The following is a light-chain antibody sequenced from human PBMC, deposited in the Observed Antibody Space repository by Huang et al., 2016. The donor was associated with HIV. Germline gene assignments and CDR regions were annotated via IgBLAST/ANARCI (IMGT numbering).Light chain of an antibody. CDR2: GTS. CDR3: QQSYSVPRT. J-gene: IGKJ2*01. V-gene: IGKV1-39*01. CDR1: QSISKY. Sequence: DIQLTQFPTSLSASVVVRLSISCRSSQSISKYLNWYQQKPGGAPKRLISGTSNLQSVIPTRFSGRGSGTHFTLAINNLQPEDSATYYGQQSYSVPRTFGQGTKLQI.